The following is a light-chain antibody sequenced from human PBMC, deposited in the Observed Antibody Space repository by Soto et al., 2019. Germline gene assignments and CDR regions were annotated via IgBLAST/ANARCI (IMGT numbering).Light chain of an antibody. V-gene: IGKV3-20*01. CDR3: QQYYSYGWT. CDR2: GAS. Sequence: EIVLTQSPGTLSLSPGERATLSCRASQSVSNNYLAWYQQKPGQAPRLLIYGASSRATGIPDRFSGSGSGTDFTLTISCLQSEDFATYYCQQYYSYGWTFGQGTKVDIK. CDR1: QSVSNNY. J-gene: IGKJ1*01.